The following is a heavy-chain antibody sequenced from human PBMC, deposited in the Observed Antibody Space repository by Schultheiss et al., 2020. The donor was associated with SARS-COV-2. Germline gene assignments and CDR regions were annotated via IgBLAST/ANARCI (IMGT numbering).Heavy chain of an antibody. CDR2: IYYSGST. V-gene: IGHV4-30-4*07. D-gene: IGHD5-24*01. CDR3: ASAREMATAGFDY. Sequence: LRLSCAVSGGSISSGGYSWSWIRQPPGKGLEWIGYIYYSGSTNYNPSLKSRVTISVDTSKNQFSLKLSSVTAADTAVYYCASAREMATAGFDYWGQGTLVTVSS. J-gene: IGHJ4*02. CDR1: GGSISSGGYS.